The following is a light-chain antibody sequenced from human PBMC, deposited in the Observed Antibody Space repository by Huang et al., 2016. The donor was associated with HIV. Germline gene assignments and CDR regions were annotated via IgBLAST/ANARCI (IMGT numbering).Light chain of an antibody. CDR1: QSVGRY. CDR3: QQRSNWPPFT. Sequence: DIVLTQSPATLSLSPGERATLSCRASQSVGRYLAWYQQKPDQAPRLLMYDASSRATGIPPKFSGGGSGTDFTLTISSLEPEDSAVYYCQQRSNWPPFTFGQGTRLEIK. CDR2: DAS. V-gene: IGKV3-11*01. J-gene: IGKJ5*01.